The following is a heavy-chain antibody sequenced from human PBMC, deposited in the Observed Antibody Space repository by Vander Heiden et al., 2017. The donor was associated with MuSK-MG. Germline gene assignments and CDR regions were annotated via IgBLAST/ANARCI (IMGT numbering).Heavy chain of an antibody. Sequence: ELRRVPSGGVLAQPGRPQRLPASPPASPVRRYWMSWVRQSPGQGLEWVANIHLDGSEEYHLDSRKGRFAISRDNAGNSLYLKINDLRAEDTAVYYCAREQRWHDGSEAFFDFWGQGVPVTVSS. CDR2: IHLDGSEE. CDR1: ASPVRRYW. V-gene: IGHV3-7*01. J-gene: IGHJ4*02. CDR3: AREQRWHDGSEAFFDF. D-gene: IGHD3-10*01.